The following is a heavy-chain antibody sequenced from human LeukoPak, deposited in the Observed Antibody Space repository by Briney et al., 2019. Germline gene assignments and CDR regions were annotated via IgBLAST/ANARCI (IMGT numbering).Heavy chain of an antibody. CDR1: GGSISSYY. CDR3: ARGDEPGIAVAEDGGYWLDP. D-gene: IGHD6-19*01. J-gene: IGHJ5*02. Sequence: SETLSLTCTVSGGSISSYYWSWIRQPPGKELEWIGYICYSGSTNYNPSLKSRVTISVDTSMNQFSLKLSSVTAADTAVYYCARGDEPGIAVAEDGGYWLDPWGQGTLVTVSS. CDR2: ICYSGST. V-gene: IGHV4-59*01.